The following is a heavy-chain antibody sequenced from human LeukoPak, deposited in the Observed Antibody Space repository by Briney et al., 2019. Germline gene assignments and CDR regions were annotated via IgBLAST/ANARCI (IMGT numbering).Heavy chain of an antibody. J-gene: IGHJ4*02. CDR2: ISAYNDDT. V-gene: IGHV1-18*01. Sequence: VASVKVSCKASGYTFTSYGISWLRQAPGQGLEWMGWISAYNDDTNYVQKFQDRVIMTTDTSTSTVYMELGSLRSDDTAAYYCARDVRSPMVRGVVFDYWGQGTLVTISS. D-gene: IGHD3-10*01. CDR1: GYTFTSYG. CDR3: ARDVRSPMVRGVVFDY.